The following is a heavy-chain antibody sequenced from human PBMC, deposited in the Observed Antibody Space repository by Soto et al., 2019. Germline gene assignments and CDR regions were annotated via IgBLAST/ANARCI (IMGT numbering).Heavy chain of an antibody. CDR2: IYYSGNT. D-gene: IGHD6-13*01. J-gene: IGHJ4*02. V-gene: IGHV4-30-4*01. Sequence: SETLSLTCTVSGASISNNDYYWSWIRQSPGRGLEWIGFIYYSGNTYTNPSLKSRVTIAADTSKNQISLTLTSVTAADKAVYFCAREGTAISPHGYLIAAGRFDYWGQGDLVTVSS. CDR1: GASISNNDYY. CDR3: AREGTAISPHGYLIAAGRFDY.